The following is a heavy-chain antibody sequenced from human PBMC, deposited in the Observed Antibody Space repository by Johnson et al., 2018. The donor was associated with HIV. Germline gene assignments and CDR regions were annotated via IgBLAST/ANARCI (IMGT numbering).Heavy chain of an antibody. Sequence: QVQLVESGGGVVQPGGSLRLSCAASGLTFSDYDMSWIRQAPGKGLEWVSYISSSGSTIYYADSVEGRFTISRDNAKNSLYLQMNSLRAEDKAVYYCAIGRGEFPRHAFDIWGQGTMVTVSS. V-gene: IGHV3-11*04. CDR1: GLTFSDYD. CDR2: ISSSGSTI. CDR3: AIGRGEFPRHAFDI. D-gene: IGHD3-10*01. J-gene: IGHJ3*02.